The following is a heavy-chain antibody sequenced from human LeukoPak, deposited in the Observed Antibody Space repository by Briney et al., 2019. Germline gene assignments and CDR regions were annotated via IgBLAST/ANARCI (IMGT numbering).Heavy chain of an antibody. CDR1: GFTFSSYG. V-gene: IGHV3-7*01. Sequence: GRSLRLSCAASGFTFSSYGMHWVRQAPGKGLEWVAMIKKSGSETHYVDSVKGRFIISRDSARNSLYLQMSSLKADDTAVYYCASLDTAAIRTGGYWGQGTLVTVSS. J-gene: IGHJ4*02. D-gene: IGHD5-18*01. CDR3: ASLDTAAIRTGGY. CDR2: IKKSGSET.